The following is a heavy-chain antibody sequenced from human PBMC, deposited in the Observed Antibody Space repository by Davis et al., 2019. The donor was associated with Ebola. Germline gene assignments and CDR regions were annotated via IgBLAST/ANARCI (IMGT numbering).Heavy chain of an antibody. D-gene: IGHD3-3*01. Sequence: SVKVSCNASGDTFSTNTVIWVRQAPGQGLEWMGELLPLFATPSYSQKFQGRVTITADESTATAYMELSGLGSEDSGIYYCATAENSFGVVLRHYFESWGQGTLVTVSA. CDR2: LLPLFATP. J-gene: IGHJ4*02. CDR1: GDTFSTNT. V-gene: IGHV1-69*13. CDR3: ATAENSFGVVLRHYFES.